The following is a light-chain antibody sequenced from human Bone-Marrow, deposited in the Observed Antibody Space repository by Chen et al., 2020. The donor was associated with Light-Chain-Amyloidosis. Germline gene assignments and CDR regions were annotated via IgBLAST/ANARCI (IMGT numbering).Light chain of an antibody. J-gene: IGKJ4*01. Sequence: EIVLTQSPGTLSLSPGEGANLSCRASQTISSNYLTWYQQKFGQAPRLLIYGSSSRATCIPDRFTGSGSGIDFTLTINRLEPEDFAMYYRQQYGTSPLTFGGGSKVEIK. CDR1: QTISSNY. CDR3: QQYGTSPLT. V-gene: IGKV3-20*01. CDR2: GSS.